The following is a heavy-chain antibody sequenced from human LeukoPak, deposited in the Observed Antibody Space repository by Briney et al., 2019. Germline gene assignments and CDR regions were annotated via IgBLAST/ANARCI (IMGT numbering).Heavy chain of an antibody. CDR2: IYTSGST. CDR1: GGSISSYY. CDR3: ARVRPEDFWSGPWGAFDI. D-gene: IGHD3-3*01. J-gene: IGHJ3*02. Sequence: SETLSLTCTVSGGSISSYYWSWIRQPAGKGLEWIGRIYTSGSTNYNPSLKSRVTMSVDTSKNQFSLKLSSVTAADTAVYYCARVRPEDFWSGPWGAFDIWGQGTMVTVSS. V-gene: IGHV4-4*07.